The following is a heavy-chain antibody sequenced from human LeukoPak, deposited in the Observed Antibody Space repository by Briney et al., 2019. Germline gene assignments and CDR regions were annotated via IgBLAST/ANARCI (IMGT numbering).Heavy chain of an antibody. V-gene: IGHV3-23*01. CDR2: ISGSGGST. CDR3: AKTPVAAGPYYFDY. CDR1: GFTFTSYV. Sequence: PGGSLRLSCAASGFTFTSYVMSWVRQAPGKGLEWVSAISGSGGSTYYAYTVKGRFTIYRDNSKNTLYLQKNSLRAEDTAVYYCAKTPVAAGPYYFDYWGQGTMVTVSS. J-gene: IGHJ4*02. D-gene: IGHD6-6*01.